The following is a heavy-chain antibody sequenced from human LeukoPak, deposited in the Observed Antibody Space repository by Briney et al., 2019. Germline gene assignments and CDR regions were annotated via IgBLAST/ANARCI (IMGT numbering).Heavy chain of an antibody. CDR3: ARGRATFDY. V-gene: IGHV4-39*01. Sequence: SETLSLTCTVSGGSISSSSYYWGWIRQPPGKGLEWIGSIYYSGSTYYNPSLKSRVTISVDTSKNQFSLKLSSVTAADTALYYCARGRATFDYWGQGTLVTVSS. CDR2: IYYSGST. CDR1: GGSISSSSYY. J-gene: IGHJ4*02.